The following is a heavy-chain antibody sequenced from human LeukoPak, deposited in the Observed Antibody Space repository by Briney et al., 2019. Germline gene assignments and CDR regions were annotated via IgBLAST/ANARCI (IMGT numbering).Heavy chain of an antibody. Sequence: SETLSLTCAVYGESFSGYYWSWIRQPPGKGLEWIGEINHSGSTNYNPSLKSRVTISVDTSKNQFSLKLSSVTAADTAVYYCAREGEDYDFDYWGQGTLVTVSS. D-gene: IGHD3-16*01. CDR2: INHSGST. J-gene: IGHJ4*02. V-gene: IGHV4-34*01. CDR3: AREGEDYDFDY. CDR1: GESFSGYY.